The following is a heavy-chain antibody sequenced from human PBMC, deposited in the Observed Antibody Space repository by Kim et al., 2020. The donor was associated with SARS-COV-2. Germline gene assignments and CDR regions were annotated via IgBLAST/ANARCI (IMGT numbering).Heavy chain of an antibody. CDR2: TYYRSMWHK. V-gene: IGHV6-1*01. D-gene: IGHD2-15*01. Sequence: SQTLSLTCAISGDSVSSSSATWNWFRQSPSRGLEWLGRTYYRSMWHKEYAVSVKGRITINPDTSMNHFSLQLNFTTPEDTAVYYCARHITTSGLRYWGQGTLVTVSS. J-gene: IGHJ4*02. CDR3: ARHITTSGLRY. CDR1: GDSVSSSSAT.